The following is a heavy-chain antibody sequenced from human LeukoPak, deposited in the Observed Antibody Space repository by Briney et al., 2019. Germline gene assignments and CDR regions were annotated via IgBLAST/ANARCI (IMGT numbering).Heavy chain of an antibody. D-gene: IGHD6-13*01. CDR3: ARGGLWYTPLTHWYFDL. Sequence: GGSLRLSCAASGFTVSSIYMSWVRQAPGKGLEWVSVIYTGGTTYYADSVKGRFTISRDISKNTVYLQMNSLRAEDTAVYYCARGGLWYTPLTHWYFDLWGRGTLVTVSS. CDR1: GFTVSSIY. V-gene: IGHV3-53*01. CDR2: IYTGGTT. J-gene: IGHJ2*01.